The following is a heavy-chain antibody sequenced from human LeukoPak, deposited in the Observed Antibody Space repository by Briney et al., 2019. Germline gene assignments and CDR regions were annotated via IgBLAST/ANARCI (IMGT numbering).Heavy chain of an antibody. V-gene: IGHV4-59*12. J-gene: IGHJ5*02. CDR1: SGSISSYY. Sequence: SETLSLTCTVSSGSISSYYWIWLRQPPGKGLEGIGYIYYSGSTNYNPPLKSRVTISVDTSKNQFSLKLSSVTAADTAVYYCARVLTMVRGLSNWFDPWGQGTLVTVSS. CDR3: ARVLTMVRGLSNWFDP. D-gene: IGHD3-10*01. CDR2: IYYSGST.